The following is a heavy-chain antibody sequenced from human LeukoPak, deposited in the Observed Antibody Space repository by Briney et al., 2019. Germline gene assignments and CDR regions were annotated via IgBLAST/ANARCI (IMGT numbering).Heavy chain of an antibody. J-gene: IGHJ4*02. CDR2: IYSGGST. Sequence: GGSLRLSCAASGFIVSSNYMSWVRQAPGKGLEWVSVIYSGGSTYYADSVKGRFTISRDNSKNTLYLQMNSLRAEDTAVYYCASGPLLIDYWGQGTLVTVSS. CDR3: ASGPLLIDY. CDR1: GFIVSSNY. V-gene: IGHV3-66*01.